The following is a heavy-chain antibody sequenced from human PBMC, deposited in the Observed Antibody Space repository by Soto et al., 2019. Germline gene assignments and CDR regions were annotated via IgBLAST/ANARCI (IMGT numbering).Heavy chain of an antibody. V-gene: IGHV5-51*01. J-gene: IGHJ4*02. CDR2: IYPGDSHT. Sequence: GESLKISCKGSGYSFTSYWIAWVRQMPGKGLEWVGSIYPGDSHTRYSPSFQGQVTISADKSISTAYLQWSGLKASDTAMYYCARSYYYGSGSYFNPGYWGQGTLVTV. CDR3: ARSYYYGSGSYFNPGY. D-gene: IGHD3-10*01. CDR1: GYSFTSYW.